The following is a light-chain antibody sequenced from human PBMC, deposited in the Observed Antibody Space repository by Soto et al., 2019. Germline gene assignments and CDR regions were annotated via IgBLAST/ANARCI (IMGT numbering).Light chain of an antibody. CDR2: GTS. CDR3: QHYGSSPPMYT. CDR1: QSVSTTY. Sequence: EIVLTQSPGTLSLSPGERATLSCTASQSVSTTYLGWYQQKPGQAPRLLVYGTSRRATGIPDRFSGSGSGTDFTLTISSLEPEDFAVYYCQHYGSSPPMYTFGQGTKLEIK. J-gene: IGKJ2*01. V-gene: IGKV3-20*01.